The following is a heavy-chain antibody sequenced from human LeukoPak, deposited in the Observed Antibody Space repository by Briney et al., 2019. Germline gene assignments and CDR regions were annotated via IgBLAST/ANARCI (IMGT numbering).Heavy chain of an antibody. CDR1: GFTFSTYD. V-gene: IGHV3-13*04. CDR2: INPVGDT. CDR3: ARGDCTGGSCSSMDV. D-gene: IGHD2-15*01. Sequence: GGSLRLSCAASGFTFSTYDMHWVRQAPGKGLEWVSGINPVGDTYYPGSVKGRFTISREDAKNSFYLQMNSLRAGDTAVYYCARGDCTGGSCSSMDVWGQGTTVTVSS. J-gene: IGHJ6*02.